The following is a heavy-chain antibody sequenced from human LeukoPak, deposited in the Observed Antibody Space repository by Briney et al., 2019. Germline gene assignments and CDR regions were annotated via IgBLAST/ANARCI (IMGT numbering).Heavy chain of an antibody. J-gene: IGHJ4*02. Sequence: PSETLSLTCSVSGGSISSYYWGWIRQPPGKGLEWIGYIYNSGSTNYKPSLKSRVTISVDTSKNQFSLKLSSVTAADTAVYYCARDSAYQLGGFDYWGQGTLVTVSS. V-gene: IGHV4-59*01. CDR2: IYNSGST. D-gene: IGHD2-2*01. CDR3: ARDSAYQLGGFDY. CDR1: GGSISSYY.